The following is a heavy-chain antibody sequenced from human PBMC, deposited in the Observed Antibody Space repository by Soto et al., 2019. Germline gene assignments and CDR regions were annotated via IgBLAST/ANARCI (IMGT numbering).Heavy chain of an antibody. CDR2: ISTRSTYT. V-gene: IGHV3-11*06. CDR3: ARDLAWKRGKVGRYYYGMDV. CDR1: GFIFSDYY. D-gene: IGHD1-1*01. J-gene: IGHJ6*02. Sequence: GGSLRLSCAASGFIFSDYYMSWVRQTPGKGLEWVSYISTRSTYTNYADSVKGRFTISRDNTKNSLYLQMDSLRVEDTAVYYCARDLAWKRGKVGRYYYGMDVWGQGTTVTVSS.